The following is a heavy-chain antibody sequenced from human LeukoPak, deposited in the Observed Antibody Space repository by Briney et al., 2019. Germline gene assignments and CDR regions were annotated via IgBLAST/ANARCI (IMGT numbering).Heavy chain of an antibody. CDR3: ARGYSSGWYLDWFDP. CDR1: GYSFSTYW. D-gene: IGHD6-19*01. V-gene: IGHV5-51*01. CDR2: ICPRPSDA. J-gene: IGHJ5*02. Sequence: GESLKISCKSSGYSFSTYWLAWVRHIPGKSLQWIGIICPRPSDATYGPAFEGQVPISADEYSNTAYLQWSSLMASDTAMYYCARGYSSGWYLDWFDPWGQGTLVTVSS.